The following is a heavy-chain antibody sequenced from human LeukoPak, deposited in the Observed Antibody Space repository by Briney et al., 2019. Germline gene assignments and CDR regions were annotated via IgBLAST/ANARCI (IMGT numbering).Heavy chain of an antibody. CDR1: GYTFTGYY. D-gene: IGHD6-13*01. J-gene: IGHJ4*02. Sequence: GASVKVPCKASGYTFTGYYMHWVRQAPGQGLEWMGWINPNSGGTNYAQKFQGRVTMTRDTTISTAYMELSRLRSDDTAVYYCARDLQTGAAFDYWGQGTLVTVSS. CDR2: INPNSGGT. V-gene: IGHV1-2*02. CDR3: ARDLQTGAAFDY.